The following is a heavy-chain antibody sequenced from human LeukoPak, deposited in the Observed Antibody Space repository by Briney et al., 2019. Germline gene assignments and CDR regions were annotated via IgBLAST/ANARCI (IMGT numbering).Heavy chain of an antibody. J-gene: IGHJ4*02. Sequence: SETLSLTCAVYGGFFSGYYWSWIRQPPGKGLEWIGEINHSGSTNYNPSLKSRVTISVDTSKNQFSLKLSSVTAADTAVYYCARGFGYSSGWHNFDYWGQGTLVTVSS. CDR3: ARGFGYSSGWHNFDY. D-gene: IGHD6-19*01. CDR1: GGFFSGYY. V-gene: IGHV4-34*01. CDR2: INHSGST.